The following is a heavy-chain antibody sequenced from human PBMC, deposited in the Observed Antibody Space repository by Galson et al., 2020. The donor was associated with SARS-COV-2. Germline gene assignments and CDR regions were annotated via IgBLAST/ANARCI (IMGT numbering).Heavy chain of an antibody. CDR2: ISSSGSFI. CDR3: ARDHPTVPFATLGAWRNDY. Sequence: GGSLRLSCAASGFTFSTYSMNWVRQAPGKGLEWVSAISSSGSFIKYADSVKGRFTISRDNAENSLYLQMNSLTDEDTAMYYCARDHPTVPFATLGAWRNDYWGRGTLVTVSS. CDR1: GFTFSTYS. V-gene: IGHV3-21*01. D-gene: IGHD3-16*01. J-gene: IGHJ4*02.